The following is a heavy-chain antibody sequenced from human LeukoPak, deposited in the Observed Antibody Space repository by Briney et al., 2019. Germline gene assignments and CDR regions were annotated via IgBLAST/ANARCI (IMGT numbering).Heavy chain of an antibody. CDR3: ARHNPSIAAAGTPTFDY. CDR2: IYHSGST. Sequence: SETLSLTCAVSGYSISSGYYWGWIRPPPGKGLEWIGSIYHSGSTYYNPSLKGRVTISVDTSKNQFSLKLSSVTTADTAVYYCARHNPSIAAAGTPTFDYWGQGTLVTVSS. CDR1: GYSISSGYY. V-gene: IGHV4-38-2*01. D-gene: IGHD6-13*01. J-gene: IGHJ4*02.